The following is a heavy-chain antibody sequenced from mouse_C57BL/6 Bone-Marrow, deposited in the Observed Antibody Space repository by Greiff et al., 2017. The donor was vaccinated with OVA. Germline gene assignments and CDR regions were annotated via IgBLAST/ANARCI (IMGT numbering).Heavy chain of an antibody. D-gene: IGHD1-1*01. CDR1: YFTFIPST. Sequence: QGKRKEKGEERGRTGSTGKCSFNYSYFTFIPSTMPLVNPRPGHGLEWIGSFTIYSDSTNYSENFKSKATLTANTSSSTAYMELSSLTSEDSAVYYCARDYYGSFDDWGQGTTLTVAS. CDR3: ARDYYGSFDD. CDR2: FTIYSDST. J-gene: IGHJ2*01. V-gene: IGHV1-49*01.